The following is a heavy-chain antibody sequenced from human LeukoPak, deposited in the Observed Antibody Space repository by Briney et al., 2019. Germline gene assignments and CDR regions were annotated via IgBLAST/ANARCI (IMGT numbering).Heavy chain of an antibody. D-gene: IGHD1-26*01. CDR1: GFTFNNYA. J-gene: IGHJ4*02. V-gene: IGHV3-23*01. Sequence: GGSLRLSCAASGFTFNNYAMSWVRQAPGKGLEWVSAISGSGGSTYYADSVKGRFTISRDNSKNTLYLQMNSLRAEDTAVYYCANYHGELLPVVVYWGQGTLVTVSS. CDR3: ANYHGELLPVVVY. CDR2: ISGSGGST.